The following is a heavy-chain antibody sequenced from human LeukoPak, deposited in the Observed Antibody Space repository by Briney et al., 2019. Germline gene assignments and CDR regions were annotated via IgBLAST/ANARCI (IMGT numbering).Heavy chain of an antibody. CDR3: AIRRVVRGIVDY. D-gene: IGHD3-10*01. Sequence: GESLKISWKGSGYSFTTHWIGGVRQLPGKGLEWMGIIYPGDSDTRYSPSFQGQVTISADKSISTAYLQWSSLKASDTAMYYCAIRRVVRGIVDYWGQGTLVTVSS. V-gene: IGHV5-51*01. CDR1: GYSFTTHW. J-gene: IGHJ4*02. CDR2: IYPGDSDT.